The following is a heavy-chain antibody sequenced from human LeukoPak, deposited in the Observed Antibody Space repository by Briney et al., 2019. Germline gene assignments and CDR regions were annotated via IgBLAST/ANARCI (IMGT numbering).Heavy chain of an antibody. CDR1: GFTVSSNY. J-gene: IGHJ4*02. V-gene: IGHV3-66*01. CDR3: ARENYYDSSGYGHFDY. Sequence: GGSLRLSCAASGFTVSSNYMSWVRQAPGKGLEWVSVIYSGGSTYYADSVKGRFTISRDNSKNTLYLQMNSLRDEDTAVYYCARENYYDSSGYGHFDYWGQGTLVTVSS. D-gene: IGHD3-22*01. CDR2: IYSGGST.